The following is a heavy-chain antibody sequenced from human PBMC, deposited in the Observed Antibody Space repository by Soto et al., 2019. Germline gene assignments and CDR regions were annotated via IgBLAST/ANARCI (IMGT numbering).Heavy chain of an antibody. CDR2: LSGSGGTT. D-gene: IGHD3-10*01. V-gene: IGHV3-23*01. CDR3: AKQRAGYGSGSDTYYFDF. J-gene: IGHJ4*02. CDR1: GFTFSTYA. Sequence: EVQLLESGGGLVQPGGSLRLSCSTSGFTFSTYAMNWVRQAPGKGLGWVSALSGSGGTTYYADSVRGRFTISRDNSKNTLFLQMKSLRAEDTALYYCAKQRAGYGSGSDTYYFDFWGQGTPVTVSS.